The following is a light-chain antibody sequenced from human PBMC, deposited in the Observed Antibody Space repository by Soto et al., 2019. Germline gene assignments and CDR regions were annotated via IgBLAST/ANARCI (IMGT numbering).Light chain of an antibody. CDR1: QSISSW. J-gene: IGKJ2*01. V-gene: IGKV1-5*01. CDR2: DAS. CDR3: QQYNSYSPYT. Sequence: DLQMTQSPSTLSASVGDRVTITCRASQSISSWLAWYQQKPGKAPKLLIYDASNLESGVPSRFSGSGSVTEFTLTISSLQPDDFATYYCQQYNSYSPYTFGQGTKLEIK.